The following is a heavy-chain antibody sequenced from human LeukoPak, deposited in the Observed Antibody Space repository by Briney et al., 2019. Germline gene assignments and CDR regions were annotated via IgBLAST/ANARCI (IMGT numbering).Heavy chain of an antibody. J-gene: IGHJ4*02. D-gene: IGHD6-19*01. CDR1: GGSISSYY. CDR3: ARPAGDSRAWYPFDY. CDR2: IYTSGIT. V-gene: IGHV4-4*09. Sequence: SETLSLTCTVSGGSISSYYWSWIRQPPGKGLEWIGYIYTSGITNYNPSLKSRVTISVDTSKNQVSLKLSSVTAADTAVYYCARPAGDSRAWYPFDYWGQGTLVTVSS.